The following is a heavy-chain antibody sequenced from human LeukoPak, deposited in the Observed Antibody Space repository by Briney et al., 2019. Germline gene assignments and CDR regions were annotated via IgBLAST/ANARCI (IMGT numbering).Heavy chain of an antibody. CDR3: AKLWRGSYPRYFDY. CDR2: ITYSGVTT. D-gene: IGHD1-26*01. V-gene: IGHV3-23*01. J-gene: IGHJ4*02. CDR1: GFTFRSYA. Sequence: GESLRLSCAASGFTFRSYAMSWVRQAPGKGLEWVSVITYSGVTTFYADSVKGRFTISRDNSKSTLYLQMNSLSAEDSGIYYCAKLWRGSYPRYFDYWGQGALVTVSS.